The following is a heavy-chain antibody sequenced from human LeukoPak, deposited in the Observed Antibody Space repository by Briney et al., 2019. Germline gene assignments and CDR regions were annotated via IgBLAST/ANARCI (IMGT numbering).Heavy chain of an antibody. D-gene: IGHD4-11*01. Sequence: GGSLRLSCAASGFTFSSYGFHWVRQAPIKGLEWVAVIWYDGSKKYYADSVKGRFTISRDDSKNTVYLQMDSLRAEDTAMYYCARDRGDYSDYSDFFDAWGQGTLVTFSS. J-gene: IGHJ4*02. CDR2: IWYDGSKK. CDR3: ARDRGDYSDYSDFFDA. V-gene: IGHV3-33*01. CDR1: GFTFSSYG.